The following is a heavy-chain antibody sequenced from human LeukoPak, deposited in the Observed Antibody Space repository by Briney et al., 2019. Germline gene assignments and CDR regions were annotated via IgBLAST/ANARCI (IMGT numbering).Heavy chain of an antibody. Sequence: PGRSLRLSCAASGFTFSSYGMHWVRQAPGKGLEWVAVISYDGSNKYYADSVKGRFTIPRDNSKNTLYLQMNSLRAEDTAVYYCAKEDVGYNGGGYFDYWGQGTLVTVSS. V-gene: IGHV3-30*18. CDR1: GFTFSSYG. CDR2: ISYDGSNK. D-gene: IGHD5-24*01. J-gene: IGHJ4*02. CDR3: AKEDVGYNGGGYFDY.